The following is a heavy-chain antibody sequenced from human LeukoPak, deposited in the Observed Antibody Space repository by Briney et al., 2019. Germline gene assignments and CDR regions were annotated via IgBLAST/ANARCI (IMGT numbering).Heavy chain of an antibody. CDR2: IRYDGSHK. Sequence: GGSLRLSCAASGFTFSSYGIHWVRQAPGKGLEWVAFIRYDGSHKYYADSVKGRFTISRDNAKNSLYLQMNSLRAEDTAVYYCARDTGTTVTTYFDYWGQGTLVTVSS. J-gene: IGHJ4*02. CDR1: GFTFSSYG. CDR3: ARDTGTTVTTYFDY. D-gene: IGHD4-17*01. V-gene: IGHV3-30*02.